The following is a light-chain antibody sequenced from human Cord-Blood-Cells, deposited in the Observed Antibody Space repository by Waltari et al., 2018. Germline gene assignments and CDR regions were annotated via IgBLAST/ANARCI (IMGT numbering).Light chain of an antibody. V-gene: IGKV1-39*01. CDR1: QSISSY. CDR3: QQSYSTLYT. Sequence: DIQMTQSPSSLSASVGDRVTITCRASQSISSYFNWYQQKPGKAPKLLSYAASSLQSGVPSRFSGSGSGTDFTLTISSLQPEDFATYYCQQSYSTLYTFGQGTKLEIK. CDR2: AAS. J-gene: IGKJ2*01.